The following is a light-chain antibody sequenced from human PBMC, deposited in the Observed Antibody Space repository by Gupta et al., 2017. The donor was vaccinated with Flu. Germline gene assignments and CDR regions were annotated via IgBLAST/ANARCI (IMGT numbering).Light chain of an antibody. Sequence: SYELTQPPSLLVSPGQTATITCSGDTLSTQYTYWYQRKPGPAPILVIFKDTERPSGIPERFSASNSGTTVTLTISGVQAEDEAAYYCQSADGSGSYVVFGGGTQLTV. CDR3: QSADGSGSYVV. V-gene: IGLV3-25*03. J-gene: IGLJ3*02. CDR2: KDT. CDR1: TLSTQY.